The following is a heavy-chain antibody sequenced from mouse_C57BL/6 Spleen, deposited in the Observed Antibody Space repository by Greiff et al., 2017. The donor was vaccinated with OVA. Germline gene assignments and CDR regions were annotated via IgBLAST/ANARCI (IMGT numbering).Heavy chain of an antibody. CDR1: GYAFSSYW. CDR2: IYPGDGDT. Sequence: QVQLKESGAELVKPGASVKISCKASGYAFSSYWMNWVKQRPGKGLEWIGQIYPGDGDTNYNGKFKGKATLTADKSSSTAYMQLSSLTSEDSAVYFCLVGDGYYAMDYWGQGTSVTVSS. V-gene: IGHV1-80*01. CDR3: LVGDGYYAMDY. D-gene: IGHD1-1*01. J-gene: IGHJ4*01.